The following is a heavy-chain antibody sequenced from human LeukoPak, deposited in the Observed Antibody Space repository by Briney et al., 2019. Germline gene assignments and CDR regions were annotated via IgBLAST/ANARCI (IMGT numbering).Heavy chain of an antibody. CDR1: GYTFTYRY. CDR2: IIPIFGTA. J-gene: IGHJ6*02. CDR3: AREAFGYSSGSTGGYYYYYGMDV. D-gene: IGHD6-19*01. V-gene: IGHV1-69*13. Sequence: GSSVKVSCKASGYTFTYRYLHWVRQAPGQGLEWMGGIIPIFGTANYAQKFQGRVTITADESTSTAYMELSSLRSEDTAVYYCAREAFGYSSGSTGGYYYYYGMDVWGQGTTVTVSS.